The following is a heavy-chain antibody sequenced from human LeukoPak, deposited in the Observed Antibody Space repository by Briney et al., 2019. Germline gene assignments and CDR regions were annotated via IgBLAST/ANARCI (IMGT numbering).Heavy chain of an antibody. V-gene: IGHV1-2*02. CDR2: INPNSGDT. CDR3: AKNADCNGAYYFDH. D-gene: IGHD2-21*02. J-gene: IGHJ4*02. Sequence: ASVKVSCKASGYRFIDHYVHWVRQAPGQGLEWMGWINPNSGDTHSPQKFQGRVTMTRDTSISTAYMEVSWLTFNDTAVYFCAKNADCNGAYYFDHWGQGTLLAVSS. CDR1: GYRFIDHY.